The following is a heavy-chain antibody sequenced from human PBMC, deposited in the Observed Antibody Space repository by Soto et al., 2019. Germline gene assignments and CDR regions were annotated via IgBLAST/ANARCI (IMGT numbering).Heavy chain of an antibody. CDR1: GFSVSSNY. J-gene: IGHJ6*02. D-gene: IGHD3-16*01. V-gene: IGHV3-53*02. CDR2: LYRGGTT. Sequence: EVQLVETGGGLIQPGGSLRLSCAASGFSVSSNYLSWVRQAPGKGLEWVSVLYRGGTTYYADSVKGRFIISRDNSKNTLYLQMNTVRAEDTAVYYCARPYDDTFPGGMDVWGQGTTVTVSS. CDR3: ARPYDDTFPGGMDV.